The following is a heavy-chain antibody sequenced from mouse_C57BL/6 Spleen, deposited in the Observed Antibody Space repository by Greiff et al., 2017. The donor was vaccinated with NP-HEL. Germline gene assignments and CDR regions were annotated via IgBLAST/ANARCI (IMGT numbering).Heavy chain of an antibody. CDR2: IYPGSGNT. CDR3: ARAVGGYFDV. J-gene: IGHJ1*03. Sequence: VQLQQSGAELVRPGASVKLSCKASGYTFTDYYINWVKQRPGQGLEWIARIYPGSGNTYYNEKFKGKATLTAEKSSSTAYMQLSSLTSEDSAVYFCARAVGGYFDVWGTGTTVTVSS. D-gene: IGHD6-1*01. V-gene: IGHV1-76*01. CDR1: GYTFTDYY.